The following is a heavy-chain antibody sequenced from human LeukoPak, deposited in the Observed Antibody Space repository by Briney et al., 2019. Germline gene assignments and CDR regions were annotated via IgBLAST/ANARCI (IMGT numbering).Heavy chain of an antibody. V-gene: IGHV3-23*01. Sequence: GGSLRLSCAASGFTFSSSAMSWVRQAPGKGLEWVSAISNNGGYTYYADSVQGRFTISRDNSKSTLCLQMISLRAEDTAVYYCAKQLGYCSDGSCYFPYWGQGTLVTVSS. CDR3: AKQLGYCSDGSCYFPY. D-gene: IGHD2-15*01. CDR2: ISNNGGYT. CDR1: GFTFSSSA. J-gene: IGHJ4*02.